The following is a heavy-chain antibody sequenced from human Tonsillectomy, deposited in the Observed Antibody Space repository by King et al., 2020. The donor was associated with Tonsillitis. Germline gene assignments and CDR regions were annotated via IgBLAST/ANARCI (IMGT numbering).Heavy chain of an antibody. Sequence: VQLVESWGGVVQPWRSLRLSGAASVFKCRSNAMHGFRQSPAKGLECVSVISHAERFQHYADSVKGPFTISRDNAKNTVDLQMSGLSVEDTAMYYCAREIPNGDCRFDYWGQGTLVTVSS. V-gene: IGHV3-30*04. CDR2: ISHAERFQ. CDR1: VFKCRSNA. J-gene: IGHJ4*02. D-gene: IGHD2-21*02. CDR3: AREIPNGDCRFDY.